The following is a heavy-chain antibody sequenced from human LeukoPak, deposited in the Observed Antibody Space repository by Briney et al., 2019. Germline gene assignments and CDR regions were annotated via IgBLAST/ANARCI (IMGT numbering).Heavy chain of an antibody. V-gene: IGHV3-30*04. CDR1: GFTFSTYE. CDR2: ISHDGNDQ. CDR3: PRDRDCSRTSCFNAFDV. D-gene: IGHD2-2*01. J-gene: IGHJ3*01. Sequence: PGRSLRLSCAASGFTFSTYEMHWVRQAPGKGLEWVAVISHDGNDQYYADSVKGRFTISRDNSKNALYLQMSSLRVGDTAVYYCPRDRDCSRTSCFNAFDVWGQGTLAIVSS.